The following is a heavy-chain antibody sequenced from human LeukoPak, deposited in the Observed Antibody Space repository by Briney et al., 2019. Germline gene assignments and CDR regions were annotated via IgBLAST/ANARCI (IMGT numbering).Heavy chain of an antibody. Sequence: SETLSLTCTVSGGSISSSSYYWGWLRQPPGQGLEWIGSIYYSGSTYYNPSLKSRVTISVDTSKNQFSLKLSSVTAADTAVYYCARHGYCGGDCYPTRPNWFDPWGQGTLVTVSS. D-gene: IGHD2-21*02. CDR2: IYYSGST. J-gene: IGHJ5*02. CDR1: GGSISSSSYY. V-gene: IGHV4-39*01. CDR3: ARHGYCGGDCYPTRPNWFDP.